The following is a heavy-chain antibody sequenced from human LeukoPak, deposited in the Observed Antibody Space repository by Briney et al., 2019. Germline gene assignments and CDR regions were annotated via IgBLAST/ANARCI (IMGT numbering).Heavy chain of an antibody. CDR1: GYTFTGYY. Sequence: ASVKVSCKASGYTFTGYYLHWVRQAPGQGLERMGGSNPNSGGTNYAQKFQGRVTMTRDTSISTAYMELSRLRSDDTAVYYCAGSIAAAGYYYYMDVWGKGTTVTVSS. J-gene: IGHJ6*03. CDR3: AGSIAAAGYYYYMDV. CDR2: SNPNSGGT. D-gene: IGHD6-13*01. V-gene: IGHV1-2*02.